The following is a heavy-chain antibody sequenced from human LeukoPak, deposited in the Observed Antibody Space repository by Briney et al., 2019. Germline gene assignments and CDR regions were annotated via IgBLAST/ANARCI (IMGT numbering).Heavy chain of an antibody. Sequence: SQTLSLTCTVSGGSISSGGSYWSWIRQHPGKGLEWIGYIYYSGSTYYNPSLKSRVTISVDTSKNQFSLRLNSVTAADTAMYYCARGGIIGTTNNWFDPWGQATLVTVSS. CDR3: ARGGIIGTTNNWFDP. CDR2: IYYSGST. J-gene: IGHJ5*02. CDR1: GGSISSGGSY. V-gene: IGHV4-31*03. D-gene: IGHD1-20*01.